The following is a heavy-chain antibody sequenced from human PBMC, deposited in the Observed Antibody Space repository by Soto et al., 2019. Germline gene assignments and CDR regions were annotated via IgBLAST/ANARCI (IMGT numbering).Heavy chain of an antibody. J-gene: IGHJ5*02. Sequence: GASVKVSCKASGYTFTSYAMHWVRQAPGQRLEWMGWINADNGNTKYSQKFQGRVTITRDTSASTAYMELSSLRSEDTAVYYCARGLPRIAARPVVSNWFDPWGQGTLVTVSS. CDR3: ARGLPRIAARPVVSNWFDP. D-gene: IGHD6-6*01. V-gene: IGHV1-3*01. CDR2: INADNGNT. CDR1: GYTFTSYA.